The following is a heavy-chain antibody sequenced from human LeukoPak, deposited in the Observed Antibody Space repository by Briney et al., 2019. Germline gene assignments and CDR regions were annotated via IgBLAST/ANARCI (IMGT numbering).Heavy chain of an antibody. CDR2: ISGSGGST. CDR1: GFTFSSYA. V-gene: IGHV3-23*01. CDR3: AKVGGSGSSSAYYYYGMDV. J-gene: IGHJ6*02. D-gene: IGHD3-10*01. Sequence: GGSLRHSCAASGFTFSSYAMSWVRQAPGKGLEWVSAISGSGGSTYYADSVKGRFTISRDNSKNSLYLQMNSLRTEDTALYYCAKVGGSGSSSAYYYYGMDVWGQGTTVTVSS.